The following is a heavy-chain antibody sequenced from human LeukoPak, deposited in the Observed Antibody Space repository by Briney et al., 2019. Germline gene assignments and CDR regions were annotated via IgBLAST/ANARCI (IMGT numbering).Heavy chain of an antibody. CDR1: GDSVSSNSAA. Sequence: SQTLSLTCALSGDSVSSNSAAWNWLRQSPSRGLEWLGRTYYRSKWYNDYAVSVKSRITINPDTSKNQFSLQLNSVTPEDTAVYYCAREGGLSGSSYNYWGQGTLVTVSS. J-gene: IGHJ4*02. V-gene: IGHV6-1*01. CDR2: TYYRSKWYN. D-gene: IGHD3-16*02. CDR3: AREGGLSGSSYNY.